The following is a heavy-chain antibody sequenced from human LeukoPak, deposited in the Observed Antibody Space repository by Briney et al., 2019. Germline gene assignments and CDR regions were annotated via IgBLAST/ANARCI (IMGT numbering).Heavy chain of an antibody. CDR1: GGSISSGGYY. V-gene: IGHV4-30-2*01. CDR2: IYHSGST. Sequence: PSETLSLTCTGSGGSISSGGYYWSWIRQPPGKGLEWIGYIYHSGSTYYNPSLKSRVTISVDRSKNQFSLKLSSVTAADTAVYYCARLYGDHGAFDIWGQGTMVTVSS. D-gene: IGHD4-17*01. CDR3: ARLYGDHGAFDI. J-gene: IGHJ3*02.